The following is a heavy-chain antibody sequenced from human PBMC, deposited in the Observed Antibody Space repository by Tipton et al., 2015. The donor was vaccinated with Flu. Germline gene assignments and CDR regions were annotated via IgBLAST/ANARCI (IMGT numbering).Heavy chain of an antibody. Sequence: GLVKPSETLSLTCTVSGGSINSGTYYWDWIRQSPGEGLEWIGNIHYSGSTAYNPSLESRVTMSVDTSKNQFSLKLSSVTAADTAVYYCARHAGRYNWFDPWGQGTLVTVSS. CDR1: GGSINSGTYY. J-gene: IGHJ5*02. CDR3: ARHAGRYNWFDP. CDR2: IHYSGST. V-gene: IGHV4-39*01.